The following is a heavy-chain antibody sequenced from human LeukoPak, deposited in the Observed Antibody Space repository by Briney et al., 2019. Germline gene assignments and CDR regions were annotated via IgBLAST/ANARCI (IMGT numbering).Heavy chain of an antibody. Sequence: SVKVSCKASGGTFSSYAISWVRQAPGQGLEWMGRIIPILGIANYAQKFQGRVTITADKSTSTAYMELSSLRSEDTAVYYCARAADYGDPFDYWGQGTLVTVSS. D-gene: IGHD4-17*01. V-gene: IGHV1-69*04. CDR3: ARAADYGDPFDY. J-gene: IGHJ4*02. CDR2: IIPILGIA. CDR1: GGTFSSYA.